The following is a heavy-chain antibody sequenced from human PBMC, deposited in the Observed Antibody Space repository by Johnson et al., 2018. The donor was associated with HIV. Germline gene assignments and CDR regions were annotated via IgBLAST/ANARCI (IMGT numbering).Heavy chain of an antibody. V-gene: IGHV3-53*01. D-gene: IGHD3-22*01. Sequence: DVQLVESGGGLIQPGGSLRLSCAASGFTVSSNYMSWVRQAPGKGLEWVSVIYSGGSTYYADSVKGRFTISRDNSKNTLYLQMNSLRAEDTAVYYCARVDYDSSGYYLGDAFDIWGQGTMVTVSS. J-gene: IGHJ3*02. CDR2: IYSGGST. CDR3: ARVDYDSSGYYLGDAFDI. CDR1: GFTVSSNY.